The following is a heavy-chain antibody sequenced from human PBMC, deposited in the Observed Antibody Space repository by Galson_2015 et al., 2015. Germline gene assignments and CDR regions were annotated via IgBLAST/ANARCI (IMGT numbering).Heavy chain of an antibody. V-gene: IGHV4-31*03. CDR2: IHHSGAT. CDR3: SRGRYHYGFEGLDY. Sequence: TLSLTCSVFGGVFKGGGDFWSWIRMRPGKGLEWIGYIHHSGATHYNPSLKSRLTMSVDTSKNEFSLNLRSVTAADTAVYYCSRGRYHYGFEGLDYWGQGIVVTVSS. D-gene: IGHD3-10*01. J-gene: IGHJ4*02. CDR1: GGVFKGGGDF.